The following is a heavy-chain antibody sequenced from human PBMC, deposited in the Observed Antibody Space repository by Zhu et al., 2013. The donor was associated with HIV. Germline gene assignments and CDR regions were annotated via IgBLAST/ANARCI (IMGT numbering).Heavy chain of an antibody. Sequence: QVQLVQSGAEVKKPGSSVKVSCKASGGTFSSYAISWVRQAPGQGLEWMGGIIPIFGTANYAQKFQGRVTITADESTSTAYMELSSLRSEDTAVYYCAREPRLGGNLDDAFDIWGQGTMVTVSS. V-gene: IGHV1-69*01. CDR2: IIPIFGTA. CDR1: GGTFSSYA. CDR3: AREPRLGGNLDDAFDI. D-gene: IGHD2-21*02. J-gene: IGHJ3*02.